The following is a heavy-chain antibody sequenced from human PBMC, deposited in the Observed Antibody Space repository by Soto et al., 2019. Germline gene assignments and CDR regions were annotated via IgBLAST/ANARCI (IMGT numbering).Heavy chain of an antibody. CDR3: ARYRYSDSLKEYYFDY. CDR2: LYYTGST. CDR1: GGSINSGDYY. V-gene: IGHV4-30-4*01. D-gene: IGHD3-22*01. Sequence: SETLSLTCTVSGGSINSGDYYWSWIRQPPGKGLEWIGNLYYTGSTYYNPSLKSRVTISVDTSKKQFSLMVTSVTAADTAVYYCARYRYSDSLKEYYFDYWGQGTPVTVSS. J-gene: IGHJ4*02.